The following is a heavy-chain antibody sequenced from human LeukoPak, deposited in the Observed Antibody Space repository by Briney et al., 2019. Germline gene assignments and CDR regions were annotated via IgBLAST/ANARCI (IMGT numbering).Heavy chain of an antibody. Sequence: SETLSLTCTVSGGSISSSSYYWGWIRQPPGKGLEWIGSIYYSGSTYYNPSLKSRVTISVDTSKNQFSLKLSSVTAADTAVYYCARHLPPRGYSYGWGYFDLWGRGTLVTVSS. J-gene: IGHJ2*01. CDR2: IYYSGST. CDR3: ARHLPPRGYSYGWGYFDL. V-gene: IGHV4-39*01. D-gene: IGHD5-18*01. CDR1: GGSISSSSYY.